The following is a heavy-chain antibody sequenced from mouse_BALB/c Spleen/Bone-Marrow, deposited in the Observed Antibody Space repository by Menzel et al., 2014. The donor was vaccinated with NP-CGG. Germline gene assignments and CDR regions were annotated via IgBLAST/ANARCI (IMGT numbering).Heavy chain of an antibody. CDR2: INPDSRTK. Sequence: EVQLQQSGGGLVQPGGSLKLSCAASGFDFSRYWMSWVRQAPGKGLEWIGEINPDSRTKNYSPSLKDKFIISRDNDKNPLSLRLNKVRSEDTAFYYCARPDYYGYRNYGGQSATLTVST. CDR3: ARPDYYGYRNY. V-gene: IGHV4-1*02. J-gene: IGHJ2*01. CDR1: GFDFSRYW. D-gene: IGHD1-2*01.